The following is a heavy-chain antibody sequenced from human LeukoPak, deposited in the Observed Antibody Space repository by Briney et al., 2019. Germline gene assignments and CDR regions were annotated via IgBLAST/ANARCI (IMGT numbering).Heavy chain of an antibody. J-gene: IGHJ4*02. Sequence: GGSLRLSCAASGFTFSSYGMHWVRQAPGKGLEWVAVISYDGSNKYYADSVKGRFTISRDNAKNTLYLQMNSLRGEDTAVYYCGREIQAPGKTLEYWGQGTLVTDSS. V-gene: IGHV3-30*03. CDR1: GFTFSSYG. CDR3: GREIQAPGKTLEY. CDR2: ISYDGSNK.